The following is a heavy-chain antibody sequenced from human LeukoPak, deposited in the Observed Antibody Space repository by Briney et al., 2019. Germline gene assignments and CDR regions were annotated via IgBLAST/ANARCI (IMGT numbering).Heavy chain of an antibody. J-gene: IGHJ4*02. V-gene: IGHV1-18*04. D-gene: IGHD2-15*01. CDR1: GYTFTNYG. CDR2: ISAYNGNT. Sequence: GASVKVSCKASGYTFTNYGISWVRQAPGQGLEGMGGISAYNGNTNYAQKLQGRVTMTTDTSTSTAYMELRSLRSDDTAVYYCARSPRSVVVVAATPYDYWGQGTLVTVSS. CDR3: ARSPRSVVVVAATPYDY.